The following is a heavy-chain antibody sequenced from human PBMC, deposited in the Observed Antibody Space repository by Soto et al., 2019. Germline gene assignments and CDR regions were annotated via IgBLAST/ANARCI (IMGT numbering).Heavy chain of an antibody. CDR1: GGSMRNYY. CDR2: IYHSGST. Sequence: LETLSLTCTVSGGSMRNYYWGWIRQPPGKGLEWIGSIYHSGSTYYNPSLKSRVTISVDTSKNQFSLKLSSVTAADTSVYYCARVGGYGMDVWGQGTTVTVSS. D-gene: IGHD3-10*01. J-gene: IGHJ6*02. V-gene: IGHV4-38-2*02. CDR3: ARVGGYGMDV.